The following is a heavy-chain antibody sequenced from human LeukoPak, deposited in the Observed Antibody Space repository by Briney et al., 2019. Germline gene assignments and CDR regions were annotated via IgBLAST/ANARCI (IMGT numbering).Heavy chain of an antibody. CDR3: AKGGLHYHDSNPIDY. V-gene: IGHV3-30*18. D-gene: IGHD3-22*01. J-gene: IGHJ4*02. CDR1: GFTFRRYW. Sequence: GGSLRLSCATSGFTFRRYWMSWARQASGKGLEWVAAISYDGNNENYADSVKGRFTISRDNSKNTLYLQMNSLRAEDTAVYYCAKGGLHYHDSNPIDYWGQGTLVTVSS. CDR2: ISYDGNNE.